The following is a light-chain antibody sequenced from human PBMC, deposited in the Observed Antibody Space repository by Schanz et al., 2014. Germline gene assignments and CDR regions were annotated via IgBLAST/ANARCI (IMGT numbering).Light chain of an antibody. CDR3: AAWDDSLSGGV. CDR1: SSNIGSNT. V-gene: IGLV1-44*01. CDR2: SNT. Sequence: QSVLTQPPSASGTPGQRVTISCSGSSSNIGSNTVNWYQHLPGTAPKLLIYSNTLRPSGVPDRFSGSKSGTSASLAISGLRSEDEADYYCAAWDDSLSGGVFGGGTQLTVL. J-gene: IGLJ2*01.